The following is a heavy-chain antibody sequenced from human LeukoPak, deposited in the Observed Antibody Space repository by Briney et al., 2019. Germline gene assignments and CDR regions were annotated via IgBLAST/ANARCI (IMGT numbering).Heavy chain of an antibody. D-gene: IGHD2-15*01. V-gene: IGHV4-34*01. J-gene: IGHJ4*02. Sequence: SETLSLTCAVYGGSFTGYYWSWIRQPPGKGLEWIGEISHSGSTNYNPSLKSRVTKSVDTSKNHFSLKVSSVTAADTAVYYCARGRPYCGGGSCYPYYFDYWGQGTLVTVSS. CDR1: GGSFTGYY. CDR3: ARGRPYCGGGSCYPYYFDY. CDR2: ISHSGST.